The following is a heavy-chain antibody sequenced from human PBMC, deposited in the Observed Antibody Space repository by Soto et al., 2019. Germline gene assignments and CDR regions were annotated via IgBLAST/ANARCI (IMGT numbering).Heavy chain of an antibody. CDR2: IIPIFGTA. V-gene: IGHV1-69*13. Sequence: SVKVSCKASGGTFSSYAISWVRQAPGQGLEWMGGIIPIFGTANYAQKFQGRVTITADESTSTAYMELSSLRSEDTAVYYCARDNGYDILTGTAFDIWGQGTMVTV. CDR1: GGTFSSYA. J-gene: IGHJ3*02. CDR3: ARDNGYDILTGTAFDI. D-gene: IGHD3-9*01.